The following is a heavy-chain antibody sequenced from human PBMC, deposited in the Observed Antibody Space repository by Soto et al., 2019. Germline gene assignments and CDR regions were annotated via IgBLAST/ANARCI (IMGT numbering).Heavy chain of an antibody. CDR3: AKGRFDVVTISPFDH. D-gene: IGHD3-3*02. CDR2: ISYDGTEE. Sequence: PVGSLRLSCAASGFTFSSFGMHWVRQAPGKGLEWVAVISYDGTEEKYADSVKGRATVSRDNSKNTVYLQMNRLRGDDSAIYYCAKGRFDVVTISPFDHWGQGTLVTV. J-gene: IGHJ4*01. CDR1: GFTFSSFG. V-gene: IGHV3-30*18.